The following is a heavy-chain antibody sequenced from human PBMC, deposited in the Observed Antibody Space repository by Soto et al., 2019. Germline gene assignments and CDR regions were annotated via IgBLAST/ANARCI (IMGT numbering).Heavy chain of an antibody. CDR1: GVPFSTYA. D-gene: IGHD6-13*01. CDR2: IKCDGSNK. V-gene: IGHV3-30*04. J-gene: IGHJ4*02. Sequence: GGSLRLSCAASGVPFSTYAMNWVRQAPGKGLVWVAVIKCDGSNKTYADSVKGRFTISRDNAKNTLYLQMNSLRAEDTAVYYCARDTYSSSWYQDWGQGTLVTVSS. CDR3: ARDTYSSSWYQD.